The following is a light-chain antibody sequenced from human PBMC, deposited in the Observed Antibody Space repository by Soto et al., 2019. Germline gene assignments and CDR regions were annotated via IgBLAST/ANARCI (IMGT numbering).Light chain of an antibody. J-gene: IGKJ4*01. CDR2: DAS. V-gene: IGKV1-9*01. CDR3: QQVNNYPLT. CDR1: QGISTF. Sequence: DVQLTQSPSFRSASVGDRVSITCRASQGISTFLAWYQQHPGTAPKRLIYDASNLQSGVPSRFSGSGSGTEFTLTISSLHPEDFATYYCQQVNNYPLTFGGGTKVDIK.